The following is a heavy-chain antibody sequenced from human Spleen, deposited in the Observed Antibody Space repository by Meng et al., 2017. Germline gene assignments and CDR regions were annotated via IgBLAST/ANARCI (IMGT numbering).Heavy chain of an antibody. D-gene: IGHD3-22*01. V-gene: IGHV3-48*03. CDR1: GFTFSSYE. CDR2: ISSSGSTI. Sequence: GESLKISCAASGFTFSSYEMNWVRQAPGKGLEWVSYISSSGSTIYYADSVKGRFTISRDNAKNSLYLQMNSLRAEDTAVYYCARDNSGYDSSGYYWLGNYYYFDYWGQGTLVTVSS. CDR3: ARDNSGYDSSGYYWLGNYYYFDY. J-gene: IGHJ4*02.